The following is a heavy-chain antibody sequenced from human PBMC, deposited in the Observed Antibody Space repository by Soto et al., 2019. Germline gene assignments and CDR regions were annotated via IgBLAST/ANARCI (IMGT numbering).Heavy chain of an antibody. D-gene: IGHD5-12*01. J-gene: IGHJ4*02. V-gene: IGHV4-34*01. CDR3: ARGPDHIVATTYFDY. CDR1: GGSFSGYY. CDR2: INHREST. Sequence: LETLSLTCAVYGGSFSGYYWSWIRQPPGKGLEWIGEINHRESTNYNPSLKSRVTISVDTSRNQFSLKLSSVTAADTAVYYCARGPDHIVATTYFDYWGQGTLVTVSS.